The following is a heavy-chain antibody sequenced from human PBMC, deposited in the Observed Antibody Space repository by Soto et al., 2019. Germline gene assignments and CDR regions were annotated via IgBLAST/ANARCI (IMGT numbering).Heavy chain of an antibody. Sequence: EVQLVESGGGLVKSGGSLRLSCAASGFTFSSYNMHWVRQAPGKGLEWVSSISSSSSFKSYADSVRGRFTISSDNPKNSLYLQMNSLRAEETAVYYCARGISVTFDYWGQGTLVTVSS. D-gene: IGHD6-19*01. CDR1: GFTFSSYN. CDR2: ISSSSSFK. V-gene: IGHV3-21*01. CDR3: ARGISVTFDY. J-gene: IGHJ4*02.